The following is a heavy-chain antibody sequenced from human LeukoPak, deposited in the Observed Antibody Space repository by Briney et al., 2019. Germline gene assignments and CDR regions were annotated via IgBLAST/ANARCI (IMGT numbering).Heavy chain of an antibody. Sequence: GGSLRLSCAASGFTFSSYSMNWVRQAPGKGLEWVSSISSSSSHIYYADSVKGRFTISRDNAKNSLYLQMNSLRAEDTALYYCAKSIRGGSDWYSQFDYWGQGTLVTVSS. CDR1: GFTFSSYS. CDR2: ISSSSSHI. V-gene: IGHV3-21*04. D-gene: IGHD6-19*01. J-gene: IGHJ4*02. CDR3: AKSIRGGSDWYSQFDY.